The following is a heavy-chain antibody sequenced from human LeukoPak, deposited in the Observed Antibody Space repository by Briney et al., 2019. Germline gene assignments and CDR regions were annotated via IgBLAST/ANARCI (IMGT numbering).Heavy chain of an antibody. CDR3: ARSAYYYYYYMDV. Sequence: SVKVSCKASGGTFSSYAISWVRQAPGRGLEWMGGIIPIFGTAKYAQKFQGRVTITTDESTSTAYMELSSLRSEDTAVYYCARSAYYYYYYMDVWGKGTTVTVSS. CDR1: GGTFSSYA. V-gene: IGHV1-69*05. J-gene: IGHJ6*03. CDR2: IIPIFGTA.